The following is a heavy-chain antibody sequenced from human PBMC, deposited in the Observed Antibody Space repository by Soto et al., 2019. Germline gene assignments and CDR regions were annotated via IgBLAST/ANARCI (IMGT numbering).Heavy chain of an antibody. CDR2: ISPYNGNT. CDR3: ARPFARRYYYYMDV. V-gene: IGHV1-18*01. J-gene: IGHJ6*03. CDR1: GYTFTTYG. Sequence: VQLEQSGDEVKQPGASVKVSCKASGYTFTTYGITWVRQAPGQGLEWMGWISPYNGNTNYTQKFQGRVTLTTDTSTSTAYMELRSLRSDDTAVYYCARPFARRYYYYMDVWGKGTTVTVSS.